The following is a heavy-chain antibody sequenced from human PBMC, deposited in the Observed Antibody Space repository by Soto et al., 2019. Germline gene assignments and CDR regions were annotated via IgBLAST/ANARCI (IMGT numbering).Heavy chain of an antibody. Sequence: PGGSLRLSCAASGFTFSSYGMHWVRQAPGKGLKWVAVISYDGSNKYYADSVKGRFTISRDNSKNTLYLQMNSLRAEDTAVYYCAKEANFYETDYYYYYGMDLWGQGSSVTGSS. J-gene: IGHJ6*02. V-gene: IGHV3-30*18. D-gene: IGHD3-22*01. CDR2: ISYDGSNK. CDR1: GFTFSSYG. CDR3: AKEANFYETDYYYYYGMDL.